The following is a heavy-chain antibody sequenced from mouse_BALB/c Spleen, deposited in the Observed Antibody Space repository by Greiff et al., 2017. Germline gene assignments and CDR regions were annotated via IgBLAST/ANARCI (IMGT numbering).Heavy chain of an antibody. V-gene: IGHV4-1*02. D-gene: IGHD3-1*01. CDR3: ARPEARATTWFAY. J-gene: IGHJ3*01. Sequence: DGMLVESGGGLVQPGGSLKLSCAASGFDFSRYWMSWVRQAPGKGLEWIGEINPDSSTINYTPSLKDKFIISRDNAKNTLYLQMSKVRSEDTALYYCARPEARATTWFAYWGQGTLVTVSA. CDR2: INPDSSTI. CDR1: GFDFSRYW.